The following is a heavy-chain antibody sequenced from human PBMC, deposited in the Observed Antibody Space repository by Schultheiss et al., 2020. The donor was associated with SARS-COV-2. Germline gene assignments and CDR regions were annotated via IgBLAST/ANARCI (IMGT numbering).Heavy chain of an antibody. CDR2: IYYSGST. Sequence: SQTLSLTCTVSGGSISSYYWSWIRQHPGKGLEWIGYIYYSGSTNYNPSLKSRVTISVDTSKNQFSLKLSSVTAADTAVYYCARGGSGDYFDYWGQGTLVTVSS. CDR3: ARGGSGDYFDY. V-gene: IGHV4-59*12. CDR1: GGSISSYY. D-gene: IGHD7-27*01. J-gene: IGHJ4*02.